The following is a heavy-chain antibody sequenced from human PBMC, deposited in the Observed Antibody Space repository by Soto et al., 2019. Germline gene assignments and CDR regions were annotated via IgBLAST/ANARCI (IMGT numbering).Heavy chain of an antibody. J-gene: IGHJ4*02. V-gene: IGHV3-9*01. D-gene: IGHD6-19*01. CDR1: GFTFDDYA. CDR2: ISWNSGSI. CDR3: AKDISAVAGAFDY. Sequence: EVQLVESGGGLVQPGRSLRLSCAASGFTFDDYAMHWVRQAPGKGLEWVSGISWNSGSIGYADSVKGRFTISRDNAKNSLYLQMNSLRAEDTALYYCAKDISAVAGAFDYWGQGTLVIVSS.